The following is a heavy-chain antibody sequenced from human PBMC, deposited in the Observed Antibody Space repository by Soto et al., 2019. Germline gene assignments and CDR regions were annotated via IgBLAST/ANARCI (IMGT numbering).Heavy chain of an antibody. D-gene: IGHD6-6*01. V-gene: IGHV4-34*01. CDR2: INHSGST. J-gene: IGHJ5*02. CDR1: GGSFSGYY. CDR3: AREDDSSSSKGWFDP. Sequence: PSETLSLTCAVYGGSFSGYYWSWIRQPPGKGLEWIGEINHSGSTNYNPSLKSRVTISVDTSKNQFSLKLSSVTAADTAVYYCAREDDSSSSKGWFDPWGQGTLVTVSS.